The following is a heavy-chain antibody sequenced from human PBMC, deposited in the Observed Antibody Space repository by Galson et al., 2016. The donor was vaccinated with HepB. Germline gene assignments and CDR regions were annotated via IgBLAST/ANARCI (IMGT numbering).Heavy chain of an antibody. CDR3: ARFGTTMVSGFDY. J-gene: IGHJ4*02. CDR1: GFTFRNYE. V-gene: IGHV3-48*03. CDR2: ISSSGSTI. Sequence: SLRLSCAASGFTFRNYEMNWVRQAPGKGLEWVSYISSSGSTIYYADSVKGRFTISRDNAKNSLHLQMDSLRVEDTGVYYCARFGTTMVSGFDYWGPGTLVTVSS. D-gene: IGHD3-10*01.